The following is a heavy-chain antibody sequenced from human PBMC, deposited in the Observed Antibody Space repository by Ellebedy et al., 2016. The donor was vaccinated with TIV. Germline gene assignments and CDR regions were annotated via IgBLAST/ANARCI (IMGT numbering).Heavy chain of an antibody. J-gene: IGHJ4*02. CDR3: VKAWGD. CDR1: GFTFSSYA. Sequence: GESLKISCSASGFTFSSYAMHWVRQAPGKGLEYISAIVSNGDSTYYANSVKGRFFISRDNSKNTLYLQMSSLRLEDTAVYYCVKAWGDWGQGTLVTVSS. CDR2: IVSNGDST. D-gene: IGHD3-16*01. V-gene: IGHV3-64D*06.